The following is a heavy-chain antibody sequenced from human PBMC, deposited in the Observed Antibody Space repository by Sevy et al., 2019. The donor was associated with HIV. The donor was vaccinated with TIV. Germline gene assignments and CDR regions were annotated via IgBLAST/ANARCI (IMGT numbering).Heavy chain of an antibody. CDR2: MYYTGST. CDR1: GGSVSSGSYY. V-gene: IGHV4-61*01. CDR3: AKIGGLTDYGMDV. J-gene: IGHJ6*02. Sequence: SEMSLTCTVSGGSVSSGSYYWTWIRQPPGKGLECIGYMYYTGSTNYNPSLMSRVTISVDTSKNQFSLKLSSVTAADTALYYCAKIGGLTDYGMDVWGQGTTVTVSS. D-gene: IGHD3-3*01.